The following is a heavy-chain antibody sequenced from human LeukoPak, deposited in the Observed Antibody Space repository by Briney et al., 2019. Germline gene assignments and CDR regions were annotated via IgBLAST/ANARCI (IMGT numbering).Heavy chain of an antibody. Sequence: GGSLRLSCAASRFTFSNYWMTWVRQAPGKGLEWVANINQDGSAKYYADSVKGRFTISRDNAKNSLYLQMNSLRAEDTAVYYCARDAAAVRFDPWGQGTLVTVSS. V-gene: IGHV3-7*01. J-gene: IGHJ5*02. CDR1: RFTFSNYW. CDR3: ARDAAAVRFDP. CDR2: INQDGSAK. D-gene: IGHD2-15*01.